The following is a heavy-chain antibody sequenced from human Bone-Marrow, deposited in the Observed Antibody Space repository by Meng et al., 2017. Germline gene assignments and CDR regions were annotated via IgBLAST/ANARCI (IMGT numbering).Heavy chain of an antibody. CDR2: IYYSGST. CDR1: GGSISSSSYY. V-gene: IGHV4-39*07. Sequence: GSLRLSCTVSGGSISSSSYYWGWIRQPPGKGLDWIGSIYYSGSTYYNPSLKSRVTISVDTSKNQFSLELSSVTAADTAVYYCARVGDTIYGSGVMGYYYGMDVWGQGTTVTVSS. CDR3: ARVGDTIYGSGVMGYYYGMDV. J-gene: IGHJ6*02. D-gene: IGHD3-10*01.